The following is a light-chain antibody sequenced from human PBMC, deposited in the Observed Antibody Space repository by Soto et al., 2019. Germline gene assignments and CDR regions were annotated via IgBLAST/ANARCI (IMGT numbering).Light chain of an antibody. CDR1: SSDITGYNY. CDR3: SSYTSISTYA. CDR2: EVS. V-gene: IGLV2-14*01. J-gene: IGLJ2*01. Sequence: QSALTQPASVSGAPGQSITISCTGTSSDITGYNYVSWYQHHPGEAPRLMIYEVSNRPSGVSRRFSGSMSGNTASLTISGLQAEDEADYYCSSYTSISTYAFGGGTKLTVL.